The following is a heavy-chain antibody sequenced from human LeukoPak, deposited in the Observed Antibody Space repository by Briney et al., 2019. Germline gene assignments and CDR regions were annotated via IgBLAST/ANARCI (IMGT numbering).Heavy chain of an antibody. V-gene: IGHV1-69*13. CDR3: ARGAGDSSGWTHAFDI. D-gene: IGHD6-19*01. CDR1: GGTFSSYA. CDR2: IIPIFGTA. J-gene: IGHJ3*02. Sequence: SVNVSCKASGGTFSSYAISWVRQAPGQGLEWMGGIIPIFGTANYVQKFQGRVTITADESTSTAYMELSSLRSEDTAVYYCARGAGDSSGWTHAFDIWGQGTMVTVSS.